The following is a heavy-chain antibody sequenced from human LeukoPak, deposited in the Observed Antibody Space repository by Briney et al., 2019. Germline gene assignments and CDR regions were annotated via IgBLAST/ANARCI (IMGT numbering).Heavy chain of an antibody. CDR2: IYTSGST. CDR1: GGSFSSHY. J-gene: IGHJ6*02. CDR3: AGAPTMSSYRMDV. D-gene: IGHD3-3*01. V-gene: IGHV4-4*07. Sequence: SETLSLTCTVSGGSFSSHYCNWLRQPAGKGLEWIGHIYTSGSTNYNPSLKSRVTMSVATSKNQFSLKLSSVTAADTAVYYCAGAPTMSSYRMDVWGQGTTVTVSS.